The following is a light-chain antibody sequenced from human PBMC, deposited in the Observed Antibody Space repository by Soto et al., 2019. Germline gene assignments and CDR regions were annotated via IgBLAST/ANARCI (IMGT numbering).Light chain of an antibody. V-gene: IGLV1-44*01. J-gene: IGLJ2*01. CDR3: AAWDDSLNGPV. Sequence: QSVLTQPPSASGTPGQRVAISCSGSSSNIGSNTANWYQQLPGTAPKLLIYSNNQRPSGVPDRFSGSKSGTSASLAIGGLQSDDEADYFCAAWDDSLNGPVFGGGTKLTVL. CDR2: SNN. CDR1: SSNIGSNT.